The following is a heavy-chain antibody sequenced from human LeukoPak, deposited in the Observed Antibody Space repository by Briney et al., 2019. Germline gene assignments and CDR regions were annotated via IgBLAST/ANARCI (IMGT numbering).Heavy chain of an antibody. CDR1: GGSISSSSYY. D-gene: IGHD2-15*01. CDR3: ARQERGPCSPADY. J-gene: IGHJ4*02. V-gene: IGHV4-39*01. Sequence: SETLSLTCTVSGGSISSSSYYWGWIRQPPGKGLEWIGSIYYSGSTYYNPSLKRRVTISLDTSKNQFSLKLSSVTAADTAVYYCARQERGPCSPADYWGQGTLVTVSS. CDR2: IYYSGST.